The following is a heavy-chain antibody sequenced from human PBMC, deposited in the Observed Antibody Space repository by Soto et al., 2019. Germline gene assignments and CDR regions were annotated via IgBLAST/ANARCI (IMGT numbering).Heavy chain of an antibody. Sequence: QVQLVESGGGVVQPGTSLRLSCVASALTFRNSGMHWVRQAPGKGLEWVAVISFDGSERHYRDSVKGRFSISRDNSRNTLSLQMNSLRGDDSAVYYCANGKDVARYYYGMDVWGQGSTVTVSS. D-gene: IGHD1-26*01. V-gene: IGHV3-30*18. CDR1: ALTFRNSG. CDR2: ISFDGSER. CDR3: ANGKDVARYYYGMDV. J-gene: IGHJ6*02.